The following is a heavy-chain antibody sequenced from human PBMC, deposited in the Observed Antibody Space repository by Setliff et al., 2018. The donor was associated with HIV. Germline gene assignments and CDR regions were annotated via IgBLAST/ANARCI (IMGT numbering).Heavy chain of an antibody. CDR3: AREEMSMWLPEYFFDF. CDR2: FNAGNLNT. J-gene: IGHJ4*02. D-gene: IGHD5-12*01. CDR1: GYIFTNYA. Sequence: ASVKVSCKASGYIFTNYAIHWVRQAPGQRLEWMGGFNAGNLNTKYSQKFQGRVTFTGDTSASTTYMELSSLRSEDTAVYYCAREEMSMWLPEYFFDFWGQGTLVIVSS. V-gene: IGHV1-3*01.